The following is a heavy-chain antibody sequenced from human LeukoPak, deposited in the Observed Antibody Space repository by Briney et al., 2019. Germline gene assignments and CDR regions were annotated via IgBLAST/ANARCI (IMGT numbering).Heavy chain of an antibody. D-gene: IGHD6-13*01. Sequence: GGSLRLSCAASGFTFSTYGMHWVRQAPGKGLEWVAFIRYDGSNKYYEDSVKGRFTISRDNSKNTLYLQMNSLRGDETAVYYWARLYSRGGYYYRGQGTLVTVSS. CDR1: GFTFSTYG. V-gene: IGHV3-30*02. J-gene: IGHJ4*02. CDR2: IRYDGSNK. CDR3: ARLYSRGGYYY.